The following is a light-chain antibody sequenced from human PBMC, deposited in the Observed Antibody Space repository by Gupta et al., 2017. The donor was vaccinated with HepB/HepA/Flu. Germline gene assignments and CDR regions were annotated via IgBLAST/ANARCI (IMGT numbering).Light chain of an antibody. Sequence: QSVLTQPPSVSAAPGQKVTISCSGSSSNIGKNYVSWYQQLPGTAPKLLIYDSSKRPPGIPDRFSGSKSGTSATLGITGLQTGDEAEYYCGTWDNSLNAVVFGGGTKLTVL. CDR3: GTWDNSLNAVV. CDR1: SSNIGKNY. CDR2: DSS. V-gene: IGLV1-51*01. J-gene: IGLJ2*01.